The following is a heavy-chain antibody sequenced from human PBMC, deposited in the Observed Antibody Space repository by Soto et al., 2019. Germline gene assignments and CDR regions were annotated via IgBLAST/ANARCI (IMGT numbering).Heavy chain of an antibody. Sequence: SETLSLTCAVYGGSFSGYYWSWIRQPPGKGLEWIGEINHSGSTNYNPSIKSRVTISVDTSKNQFSLKLSSVTAADTAVYYCAREDTAMVPVYGMDVWGQGTTVTVSS. V-gene: IGHV4-34*01. CDR2: INHSGST. D-gene: IGHD5-18*01. J-gene: IGHJ6*02. CDR3: AREDTAMVPVYGMDV. CDR1: GGSFSGYY.